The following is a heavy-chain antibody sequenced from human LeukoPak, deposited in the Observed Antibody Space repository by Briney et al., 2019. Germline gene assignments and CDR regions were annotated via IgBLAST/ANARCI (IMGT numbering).Heavy chain of an antibody. D-gene: IGHD3-3*01. Sequence: GESLKISCKGSGYSFTSYWIGWVRQMPGKGLEWMGIIYPGDSDTRYSPSFQGQVTISADKSISTAYLQWSSLKAPDTAMYYCARSPDSIFGAFDYWGQGTLVTVSS. V-gene: IGHV5-51*01. CDR2: IYPGDSDT. CDR1: GYSFTSYW. J-gene: IGHJ4*02. CDR3: ARSPDSIFGAFDY.